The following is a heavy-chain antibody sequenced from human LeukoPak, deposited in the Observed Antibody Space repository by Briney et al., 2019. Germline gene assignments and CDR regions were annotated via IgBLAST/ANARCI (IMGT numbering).Heavy chain of an antibody. J-gene: IGHJ4*02. CDR3: ARGGDSSGYYYY. Sequence: SETLSLTCAVYGGSFSGYNWNWIRQPPGKGLEWIGEINHSGSTNYNPSLKSRVTISVNTSKNQFSLKLSSVTAADTAVYYCARGGDSSGYYYYWGQGTLVTVSS. V-gene: IGHV4-34*01. D-gene: IGHD3-22*01. CDR1: GGSFSGYN. CDR2: INHSGST.